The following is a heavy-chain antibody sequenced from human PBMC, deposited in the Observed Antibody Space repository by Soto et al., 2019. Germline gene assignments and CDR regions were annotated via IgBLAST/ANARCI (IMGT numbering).Heavy chain of an antibody. J-gene: IGHJ4*02. CDR3: ARLVICLSDIPLDY. Sequence: QLQLQESGPGLVKPSETLSLTCTVFGGSLISSSYYWGWIRQPPGQGLEWVGSIYYSGSTYYNPSLKRRVTISVDTSKNQFSLKLSSVTAADTAVYYCARLVICLSDIPLDYWGQGTLVTVSS. D-gene: IGHD2-2*02. CDR2: IYYSGST. V-gene: IGHV4-39*01. CDR1: GGSLISSSYY.